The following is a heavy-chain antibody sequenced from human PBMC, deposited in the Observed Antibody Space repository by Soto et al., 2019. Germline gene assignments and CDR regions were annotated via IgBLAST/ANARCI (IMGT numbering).Heavy chain of an antibody. J-gene: IGHJ4*02. CDR1: GFTFSSDA. D-gene: IGHD6-13*01. CDR3: ARDQEQLVTLDY. Sequence: QVQLVESGGGVVQPGRSLRLSCAASGFTFSSDAMHWVRQAPGKGLEWVAVISYDGSNKYYADYVKGRFTISRDNSKNTLYLQRNSLSAEDTAVYYCARDQEQLVTLDYWGQGTLVTVSS. V-gene: IGHV3-30-3*01. CDR2: ISYDGSNK.